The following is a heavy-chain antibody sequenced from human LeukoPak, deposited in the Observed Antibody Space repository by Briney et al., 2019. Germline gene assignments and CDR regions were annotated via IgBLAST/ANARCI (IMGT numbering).Heavy chain of an antibody. CDR3: AKGEVVPAAIYGMDV. J-gene: IGHJ6*02. CDR2: IKGSGDST. D-gene: IGHD2-2*02. CDR1: GFTFSSYA. V-gene: IGHV3-23*01. Sequence: GGSLRLSCAASGFTFSSYAMNWVRQAPGKGPEWVSLIKGSGDSTYYADSVRGRFTISRDNSKNTLYLQMNSLRGEDTAVYYCAKGEVVPAAIYGMDVWGQGTTVTVSS.